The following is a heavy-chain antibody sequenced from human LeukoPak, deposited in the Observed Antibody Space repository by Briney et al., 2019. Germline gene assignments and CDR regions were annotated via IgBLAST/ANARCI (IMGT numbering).Heavy chain of an antibody. CDR3: ARGGDHYVWGSYRKYYFDY. V-gene: IGHV4-59*01. CDR2: IYYSGST. Sequence: SETLSLTCTVSGGSISSYYWSWIRQPPGKGLEWIGFIYYSGSTNYNPSLKSRVTISVDTSKNQFFLNLRSVTAADTAVYYCARGGDHYVWGSYRKYYFDYWGQGTLVTVSS. J-gene: IGHJ4*02. CDR1: GGSISSYY. D-gene: IGHD3-16*02.